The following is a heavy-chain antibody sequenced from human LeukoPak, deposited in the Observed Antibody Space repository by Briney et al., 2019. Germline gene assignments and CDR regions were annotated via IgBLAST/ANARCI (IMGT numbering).Heavy chain of an antibody. CDR2: TYYRSKWYN. CDR1: GDSVSSNSAA. Sequence: SQTLSLTCAISGDSVSSNSAAWNWIRQSPSRGLGWLGRTYYRSKWYNDYAVSVKSRITINPDTSKNQFSLQLNSVTPEDTAVYYCARSGEYSYGPPFDYWGQGTLVTVSS. V-gene: IGHV6-1*01. D-gene: IGHD5-18*01. J-gene: IGHJ4*02. CDR3: ARSGEYSYGPPFDY.